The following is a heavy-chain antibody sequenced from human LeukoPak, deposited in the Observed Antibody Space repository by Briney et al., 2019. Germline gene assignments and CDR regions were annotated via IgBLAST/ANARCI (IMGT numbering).Heavy chain of an antibody. Sequence: QTGGSLRLSCAASEFTFSSYSMNWVRQAPGKGLEWVSYITNSGNSKSYADSVKGRFTISRDNTKNSLYLQMNGLRAEDTAVYYCARGYCSSTSCYMFDYWGQGTLVTVSS. V-gene: IGHV3-48*01. D-gene: IGHD2-2*02. J-gene: IGHJ4*02. CDR2: ITNSGNSK. CDR1: EFTFSSYS. CDR3: ARGYCSSTSCYMFDY.